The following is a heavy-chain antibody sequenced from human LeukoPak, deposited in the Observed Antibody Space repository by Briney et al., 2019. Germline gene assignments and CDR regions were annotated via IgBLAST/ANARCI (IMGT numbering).Heavy chain of an antibody. Sequence: GGSQALSCTASGFTFSSYWMSWVRQAPGKGLEWVATIKQDGSQKEYVESVQGRFTISRDNAKNSLYLHMNRLRAEDTAVYYCARDPTVTNFHDAFDIWGQGTLVTVSS. CDR1: GFTFSSYW. V-gene: IGHV3-7*05. D-gene: IGHD4-17*01. J-gene: IGHJ3*02. CDR2: IKQDGSQK. CDR3: ARDPTVTNFHDAFDI.